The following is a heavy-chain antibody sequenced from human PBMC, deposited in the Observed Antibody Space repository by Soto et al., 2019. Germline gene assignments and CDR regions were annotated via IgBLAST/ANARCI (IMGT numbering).Heavy chain of an antibody. CDR1: GGSFSGYY. V-gene: IGHV4-34*01. CDR2: INHSGST. D-gene: IGHD1-1*01. CDR3: ARGRQLERLGMWMGGGLNWFDP. J-gene: IGHJ5*02. Sequence: SETLSLTCAVYGGSFSGYYWSWIRQPPGKGLEWIGEINHSGSTNYNPSLKSRVTISVDTSKNQFSLKLSSVTAADTAVYYCARGRQLERLGMWMGGGLNWFDPWGQGTLVTVSS.